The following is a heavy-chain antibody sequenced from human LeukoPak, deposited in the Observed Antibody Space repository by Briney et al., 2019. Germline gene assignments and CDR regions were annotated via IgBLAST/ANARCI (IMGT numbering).Heavy chain of an antibody. CDR1: GYRLTTYW. J-gene: IGHJ4*02. Sequence: GESLEISCKGSGYRLTTYWIGWVRQMPGKGLEWMGIIYPGDSDTRYSPSFQGQVTISADKSISTAYLQWSSLKASDTAMYYCASMYSRSYRWDYWGQGTLVTVSS. CDR2: IYPGDSDT. CDR3: ASMYSRSYRWDY. D-gene: IGHD1-26*01. V-gene: IGHV5-51*01.